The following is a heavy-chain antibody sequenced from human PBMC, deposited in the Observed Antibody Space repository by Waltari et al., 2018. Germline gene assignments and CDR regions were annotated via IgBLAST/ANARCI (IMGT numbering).Heavy chain of an antibody. J-gene: IGHJ6*03. Sequence: QVQLVQSGAEVKKPGSSVKVSCKASGGTFSSYAISWVRQAPGQGLEWMGGIIPSFGTANYAQKFQGRVTITADESTSTAYMELSSLRSEDTAVYYCARHYGSGRGYYYYYYMDVWGKGTTVTISS. CDR3: ARHYGSGRGYYYYYYMDV. V-gene: IGHV1-69*12. D-gene: IGHD3-10*01. CDR1: GGTFSSYA. CDR2: IIPSFGTA.